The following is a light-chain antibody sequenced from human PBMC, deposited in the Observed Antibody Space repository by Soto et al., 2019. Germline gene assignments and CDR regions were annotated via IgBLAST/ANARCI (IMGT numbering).Light chain of an antibody. V-gene: IGKV1-5*01. CDR1: QSISHI. CDR2: DAS. J-gene: IGKJ1*01. Sequence: DIQMTQSPSTLSASVGDRITITCRASQSISHILAWYQHKAGKAPNLLIYDASILYSGVPSRFSGSGSGTEFTHSITGLQPDDFATYYCQHYNRNPPWTFGQGTKVE. CDR3: QHYNRNPPWT.